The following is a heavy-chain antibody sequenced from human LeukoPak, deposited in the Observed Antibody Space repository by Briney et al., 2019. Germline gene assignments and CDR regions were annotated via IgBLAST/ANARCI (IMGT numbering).Heavy chain of an antibody. CDR3: MTDQTRRHPYFFDY. Sequence: GGSLRLSCTASGFNFSTYWMTWVRQVPGKGLEGVANIKEDGSEIYYVDAVKGRFSIPRDNAKTSLYLQMHSLSVADTGLYYCMTDQTRRHPYFFDYWGQGTLVTVSS. V-gene: IGHV3-7*01. J-gene: IGHJ4*02. CDR2: IKEDGSEI. D-gene: IGHD2/OR15-2a*01. CDR1: GFNFSTYW.